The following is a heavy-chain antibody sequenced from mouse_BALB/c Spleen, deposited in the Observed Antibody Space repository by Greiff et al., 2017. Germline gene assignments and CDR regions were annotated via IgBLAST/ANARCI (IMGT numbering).Heavy chain of an antibody. CDR2: IYPGSGNT. CDR1: GYTFTDYY. CDR3: ARSGTTATFAY. J-gene: IGHJ3*01. Sequence: QVQLKESGPELVKPGASVKISCKASGYTFTDYYINWVKQKPGQGLEWIGWIYPGSGNTKYNEKFKGKATLTVDTSSSTAYMQLSSLTSEDTAVYFCARSGTTATFAYWGQGTLVTVSA. D-gene: IGHD1-2*01. V-gene: IGHV1-84*02.